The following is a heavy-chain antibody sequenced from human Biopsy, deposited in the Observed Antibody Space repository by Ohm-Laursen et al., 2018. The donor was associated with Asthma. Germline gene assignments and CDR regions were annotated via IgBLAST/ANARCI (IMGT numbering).Heavy chain of an antibody. V-gene: IGHV3-7*01. CDR1: GFTFGDYW. CDR3: ARTFHFWSPYHAEHYQL. J-gene: IGHJ1*01. CDR2: IKHDGSEK. Sequence: SLRLFCAASGFTFGDYWMSWVRQVPGKGLEWVANIKHDGSEKNHVDSLKGRFTISGDNAKNSLYLQMNSLRAEDTAVYYCARTFHFWSPYHAEHYQLWGQGTLVTVSS. D-gene: IGHD3-3*02.